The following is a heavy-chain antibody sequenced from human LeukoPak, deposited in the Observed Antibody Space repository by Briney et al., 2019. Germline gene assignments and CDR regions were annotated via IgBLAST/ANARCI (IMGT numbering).Heavy chain of an antibody. CDR2: ISYEGKNK. D-gene: IGHD3-10*01. CDR3: AKEMDYYVSGSNSD. Sequence: PGGSLRLSCAAFGFIFSRYGMHWVRQAPGKGLEWVAVISYEGKNKYYADSVKGRFTISRDNSKNTLYLEMNSLRPEDTAVYFCAKEMDYYVSGSNSDWGQGTLVTVSS. CDR1: GFIFSRYG. V-gene: IGHV3-30*18. J-gene: IGHJ4*02.